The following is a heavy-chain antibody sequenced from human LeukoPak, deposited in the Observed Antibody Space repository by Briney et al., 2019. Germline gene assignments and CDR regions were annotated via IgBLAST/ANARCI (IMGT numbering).Heavy chain of an antibody. V-gene: IGHV1-18*01. D-gene: IGHD1-26*01. Sequence: ASVKVSCKASGYTFNSYGISWVRQAPGQGLEWMGWISAYNGHTNYAQKFQGRVTMTTDTSTSTAYMELSSLRSEDTAVYYCARESSGSYTFDYWGQGTLVTVSS. J-gene: IGHJ4*02. CDR2: ISAYNGHT. CDR1: GYTFNSYG. CDR3: ARESSGSYTFDY.